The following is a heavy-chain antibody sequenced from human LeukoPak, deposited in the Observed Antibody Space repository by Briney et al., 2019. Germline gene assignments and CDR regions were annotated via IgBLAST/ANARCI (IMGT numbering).Heavy chain of an antibody. CDR3: ARDSQDYDFWSGYYTHLDY. CDR1: GGSISSSSYY. CDR2: IYYSGST. J-gene: IGHJ4*02. D-gene: IGHD3-3*01. V-gene: IGHV4-39*07. Sequence: SETLSLTCTVSGGSISSSSYYWGWIRQPPGKGLEWIGSIYYSGSTYYNPSLKSRVTISVDTSKNQFSLKLSSVTAADTAVYYCARDSQDYDFWSGYYTHLDYWGQGTLVTVSS.